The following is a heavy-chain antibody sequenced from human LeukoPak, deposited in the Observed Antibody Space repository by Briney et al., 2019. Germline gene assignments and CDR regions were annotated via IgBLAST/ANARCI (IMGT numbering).Heavy chain of an antibody. D-gene: IGHD2-8*01. Sequence: PSETLSLTCTVSGASISSNNYCWGWIRQPPGKGLESLVNIYNTGNTYYNPSLQSRVSISVDTSKNQISLQLSSVPAADPAVYFCASRYCPTSNYHLLGAYWGQGTLVTVSS. V-gene: IGHV4-39*01. J-gene: IGHJ4*02. CDR1: GASISSNNYC. CDR3: ASRYCPTSNYHLLGAY. CDR2: IYNTGNT.